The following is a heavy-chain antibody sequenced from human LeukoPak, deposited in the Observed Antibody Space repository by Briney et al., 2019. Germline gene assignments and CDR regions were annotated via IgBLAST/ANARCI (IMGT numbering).Heavy chain of an antibody. V-gene: IGHV4-31*03. D-gene: IGHD4-11*01. CDR1: GGSISSGGYY. CDR2: IYYSGTT. Sequence: SQTLSLTCTVSGGSISSGGYYWSGIRQHPGKGLELIGYIYYSGTTYYNPSLKSRVTISVDTSKNQFSLRLSSVTAADTAVYYCARENTVTFDYWGQGTLVTVSS. CDR3: ARENTVTFDY. J-gene: IGHJ4*02.